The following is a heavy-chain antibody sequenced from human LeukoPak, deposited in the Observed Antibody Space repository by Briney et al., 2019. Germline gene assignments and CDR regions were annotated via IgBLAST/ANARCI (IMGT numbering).Heavy chain of an antibody. D-gene: IGHD1-1*01. Sequence: GRSLRLSCAASGFTFSSYGMHWVRQAPGKGLEWVAVIWYDGSNKYYADSVKGRFTISRDNSKNVLYLQMSSLRPEDTAVYYCVPKGNEGYWGQGTLVTVSS. CDR1: GFTFSSYG. J-gene: IGHJ4*02. CDR3: VPKGNEGY. CDR2: IWYDGSNK. V-gene: IGHV3-33*01.